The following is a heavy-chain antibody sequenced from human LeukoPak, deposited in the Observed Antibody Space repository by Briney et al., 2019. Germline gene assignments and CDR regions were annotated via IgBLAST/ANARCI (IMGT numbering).Heavy chain of an antibody. CDR3: AREPLSSGWPYLDY. J-gene: IGHJ4*02. Sequence: PSETLSLTCAVYGGSFSGYYWSWIRQPPGKGLEWIGEINHSGSTNYNPSLKSRVTISVDTSKNQFSLKLSSVTAADTAVYYCAREPLSSGWPYLDYWGQGTLVTVSS. V-gene: IGHV4-34*01. D-gene: IGHD6-19*01. CDR2: INHSGST. CDR1: GGSFSGYY.